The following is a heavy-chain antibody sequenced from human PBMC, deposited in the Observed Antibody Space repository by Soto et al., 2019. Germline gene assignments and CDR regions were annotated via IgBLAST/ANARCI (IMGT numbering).Heavy chain of an antibody. CDR1: GFTFSSYA. CDR3: AKASTWYPYFDY. D-gene: IGHD6-13*01. V-gene: IGHV3-23*01. CDR2: ISSSGGST. J-gene: IGHJ4*02. Sequence: EVQLLESGGGLVQPGGSLRLSCAASGFTFSSYAMNWVRQAPGKGLEWVSAISSSGGSTYYADSLQGRFTISRDNSKNTLYLQMNTLTAEDTAVYYCAKASTWYPYFDYWGQGTLVTVSS.